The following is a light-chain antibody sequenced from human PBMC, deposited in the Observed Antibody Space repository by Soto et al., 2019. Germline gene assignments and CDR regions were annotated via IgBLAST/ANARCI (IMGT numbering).Light chain of an antibody. CDR1: XSXXGSYNL. V-gene: IGLV2-23*01. J-gene: IGLJ2*01. CDR2: EGS. Sequence: QSALTQPASVSGSPGQSITISCTXTXSXXGSYNLVSWYQQHPGKAPKLMIYEGSKRPSGVSNRFSGSKSGNTASLTISGLQAEDEADYYCCSYAGSSTYVVFGGGTKLTVL. CDR3: CSYAGSSTYVV.